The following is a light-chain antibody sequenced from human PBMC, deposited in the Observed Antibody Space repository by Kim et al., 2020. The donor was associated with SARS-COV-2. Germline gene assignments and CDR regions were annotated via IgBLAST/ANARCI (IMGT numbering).Light chain of an antibody. Sequence: ASVGDRVTITGRASQSISSYLNWYQQKPGKAPKLLIYAASSLQSGVPSRFSGSGSGTDFTLTISSLQPEDFATYYCQQSYSTPWTFGQGTKVDIK. CDR1: QSISSY. CDR2: AAS. V-gene: IGKV1-39*01. J-gene: IGKJ1*01. CDR3: QQSYSTPWT.